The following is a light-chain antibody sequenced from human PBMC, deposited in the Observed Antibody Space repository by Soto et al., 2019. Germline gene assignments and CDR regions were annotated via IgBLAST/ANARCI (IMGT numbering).Light chain of an antibody. CDR2: GNS. Sequence: QSALTQPPSVSGAPGQRVTISCTGSSSNIGAGYDVHWYQQLPGTAPKLLIYGNSNRPSGVPDRFSGSKSGTSASLAITGAQGEGEAYYYCQSYDSSLSVVFGGGTKLTVL. J-gene: IGLJ2*01. CDR3: QSYDSSLSVV. V-gene: IGLV1-40*01. CDR1: SSNIGAGYD.